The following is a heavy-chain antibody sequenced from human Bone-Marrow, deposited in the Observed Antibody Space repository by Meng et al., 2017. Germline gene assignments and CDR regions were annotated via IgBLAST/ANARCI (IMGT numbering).Heavy chain of an antibody. J-gene: IGHJ6*02. D-gene: IGHD3-10*01. CDR2: IYYSGST. Sequence: SETLSLTCTVSGGSISSYYWSWIRQPPGKGLEWIGYIYYSGSTNYNPSLKSRVTISVDTSKNQFSLKLSSVTAADTAVYYCARDRVLVTMVRGVIPYYYGMDVWGQGTMVTVSS. CDR1: GGSISSYY. V-gene: IGHV4-59*01. CDR3: ARDRVLVTMVRGVIPYYYGMDV.